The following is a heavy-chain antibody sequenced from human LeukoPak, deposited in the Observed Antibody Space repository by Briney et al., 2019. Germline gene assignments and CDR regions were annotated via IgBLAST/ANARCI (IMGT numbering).Heavy chain of an antibody. J-gene: IGHJ2*01. V-gene: IGHV1-69*06. CDR3: ASREGTVTTLGYWYFDL. CDR2: IIPIFGTA. D-gene: IGHD4-17*01. Sequence: SVKVSCKASGYTFTSNAISWVRQAPGQGLEWMGGIIPIFGTANYAQKFQGRVTITADKSTSTAYMELSSLRSEDTAVYYCASREGTVTTLGYWYFDLWGRGTLVTVSS. CDR1: GYTFTSNA.